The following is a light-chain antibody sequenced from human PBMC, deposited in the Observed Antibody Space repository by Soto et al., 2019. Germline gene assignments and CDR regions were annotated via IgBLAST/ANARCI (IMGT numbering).Light chain of an antibody. Sequence: EIVMTHSPATLSVSPWEIATLSCRASQSVTGNLVWYQQRPGQAPRLLIYGVSTRAPGVPARFSGSGFGTEFTLTITSLQSEDFAVYYCQEYKFWPLTFGQGTKV. V-gene: IGKV3-15*01. CDR1: QSVTGN. J-gene: IGKJ1*01. CDR3: QEYKFWPLT. CDR2: GVS.